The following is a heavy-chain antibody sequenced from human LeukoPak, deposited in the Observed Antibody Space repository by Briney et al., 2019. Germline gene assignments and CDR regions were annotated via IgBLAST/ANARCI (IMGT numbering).Heavy chain of an antibody. CDR3: ARDLQGGTLDY. Sequence: GGSLRLSCAASGLTFSSYSMNWVRRAPGKGLEWVSSISSSSSYIYYADSVKGRFTISRDNSKNTLYLQMNSLRAEDTAVYFCARDLQGGTLDYWGQGTLVTVSS. D-gene: IGHD1-1*01. CDR2: ISSSSSYI. CDR1: GLTFSSYS. V-gene: IGHV3-21*04. J-gene: IGHJ4*02.